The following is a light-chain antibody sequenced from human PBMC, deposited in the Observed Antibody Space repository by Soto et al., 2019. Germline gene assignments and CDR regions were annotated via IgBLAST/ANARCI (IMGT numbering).Light chain of an antibody. J-gene: IGKJ1*01. CDR2: AAS. Sequence: DIQMTQSPSSLSASVGDRVTITCRASQSISSYLNWYQQKPGKAPKLLIYAASSLQSGVPSRFSGSGSGTDFTLTISSLQPEDFVTYYCQQSYSTPQTFGQGTKV. CDR3: QQSYSTPQT. V-gene: IGKV1-39*01. CDR1: QSISSY.